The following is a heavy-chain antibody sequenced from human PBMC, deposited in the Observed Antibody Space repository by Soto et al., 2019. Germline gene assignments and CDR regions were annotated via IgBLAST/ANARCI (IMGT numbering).Heavy chain of an antibody. J-gene: IGHJ3*02. Sequence: GGSLRLSCAASGFTFSDYYMSWIRRAPGKGLEWVSYISSSGSTIYYADSVKGRFTISRDNAKNSLYLQMNSLRAEDTAVYYCARGALWYYDILTGSAHDAFDIWGQGTMVTVSS. V-gene: IGHV3-11*01. CDR2: ISSSGSTI. CDR1: GFTFSDYY. D-gene: IGHD3-9*01. CDR3: ARGALWYYDILTGSAHDAFDI.